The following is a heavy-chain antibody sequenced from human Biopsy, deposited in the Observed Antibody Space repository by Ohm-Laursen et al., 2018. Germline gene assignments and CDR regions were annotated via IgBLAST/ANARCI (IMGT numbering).Heavy chain of an antibody. Sequence: GASVKVSCKVSGYTLTELSMHWARQAPGKGLEWMGGFAPENGKTVYAQNFQARVSMTDDTSTDTAYMELRSLRSEDTAVYYCAADINVWNVNYWGQGTQVTVSS. V-gene: IGHV1-24*01. D-gene: IGHD1-1*01. CDR3: AADINVWNVNY. J-gene: IGHJ4*02. CDR1: GYTLTELS. CDR2: FAPENGKT.